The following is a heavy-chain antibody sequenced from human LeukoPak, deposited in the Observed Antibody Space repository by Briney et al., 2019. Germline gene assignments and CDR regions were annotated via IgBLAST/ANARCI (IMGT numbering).Heavy chain of an antibody. V-gene: IGHV1-46*01. J-gene: IGHJ4*02. CDR1: GYTFTSYY. Sequence: ASVKVSRKASGYTFTSYYIHWVRQAPGQGLEWMGIINPSGGSTTYAQKFQGRVTMTRDTSTSTVYMELSSLRSEDTAVYYCARSSGCIDYWGQGALVTVSS. D-gene: IGHD6-19*01. CDR2: INPSGGST. CDR3: ARSSGCIDY.